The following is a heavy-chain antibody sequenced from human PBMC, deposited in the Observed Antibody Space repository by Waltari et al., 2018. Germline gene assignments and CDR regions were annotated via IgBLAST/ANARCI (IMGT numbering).Heavy chain of an antibody. CDR1: GGSFSGYY. D-gene: IGHD2-2*01. J-gene: IGHJ4*02. CDR3: ARDHSYGDQLQPEPILSY. V-gene: IGHV4-34*01. Sequence: QVQLQQWGAGLLKPSETLSLTCAVYGGSFSGYYWSWIRQPPGKGLEWIGEINHSGSTNYNPSLKSRVTISVDTSKNQFSRKLSSVTAADTAVYYCARDHSYGDQLQPEPILSYWGQGTLVTVSS. CDR2: INHSGST.